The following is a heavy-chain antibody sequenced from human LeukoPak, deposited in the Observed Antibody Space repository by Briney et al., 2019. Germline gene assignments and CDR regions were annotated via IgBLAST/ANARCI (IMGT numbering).Heavy chain of an antibody. D-gene: IGHD1-26*01. CDR3: AKDRTVGASYWYFDL. J-gene: IGHJ2*01. CDR2: TSDSGANT. Sequence: PGGSLRLSCAASGFTFSSYAMSWVRQAPGKGLEWVSATSDSGANTYYADSVKGRFTISRDSSKNTLFLHMNTLRAEDTAIYYCAKDRTVGASYWYFDLWGRGTLVTVSS. CDR1: GFTFSSYA. V-gene: IGHV3-23*01.